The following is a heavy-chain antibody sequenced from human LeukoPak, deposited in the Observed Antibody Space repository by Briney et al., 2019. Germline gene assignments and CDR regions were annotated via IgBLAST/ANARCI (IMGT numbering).Heavy chain of an antibody. CDR1: GFTFSSYA. J-gene: IGHJ5*02. CDR3: AAQGGGGP. V-gene: IGHV3-30*01. CDR2: ISYDGSNK. D-gene: IGHD3-16*01. Sequence: PGGSLRLSCAASGFTFSSYAMHWVRQAPGKGLEWVAVISYDGSNKYYADSVKGRFTISRDNSKNTLYLQMNSLRAEDTAVYYCAAQGGGGPWGQGTLVTVSS.